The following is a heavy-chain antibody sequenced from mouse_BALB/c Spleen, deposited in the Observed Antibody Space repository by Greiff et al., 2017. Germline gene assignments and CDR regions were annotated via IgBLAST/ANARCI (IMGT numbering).Heavy chain of an antibody. Sequence: VQLQQSGAELMKPGASVKISCKATGYTFSSYWIEWVKQRPGHGLEWIGEILPGSGSTNYNEKFKGKATFTADTSSNTAYMQLSSLTSEDSAVYYCARRPIYYGYDEGFAYWGQGTLVTVAA. CDR3: ARRPIYYGYDEGFAY. CDR2: ILPGSGST. CDR1: GYTFSSYW. D-gene: IGHD2-2*01. V-gene: IGHV1-9*01. J-gene: IGHJ3*01.